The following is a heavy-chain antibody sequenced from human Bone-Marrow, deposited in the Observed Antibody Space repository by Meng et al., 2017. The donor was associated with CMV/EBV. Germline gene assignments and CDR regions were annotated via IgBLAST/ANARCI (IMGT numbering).Heavy chain of an antibody. V-gene: IGHV3-15*01. Sequence: FTVGTAWMSGVRRAPGKGLEWVGRIKSKTDSGTTDYAAPVKGRFTISRDDSKNTLYLQMNSLKTEDTAVYYCTATYYDSSGYYSFDYWGQGTLVTVSS. CDR3: TATYYDSSGYYSFDY. D-gene: IGHD3-22*01. J-gene: IGHJ4*02. CDR2: IKSKTDSGTT. CDR1: FTVGTAW.